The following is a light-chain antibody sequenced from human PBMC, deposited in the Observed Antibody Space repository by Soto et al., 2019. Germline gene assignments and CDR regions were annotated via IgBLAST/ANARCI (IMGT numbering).Light chain of an antibody. Sequence: DIQMTQSPSSLSASVGDRVTVTCQASQDITNRLNWCQQKPGKAPKPLIYDGSNLETGVPSRFTGSGSGTDFTFTISSLQAEDIAIYYCQQYDNVPWTCGQGTKVEIK. CDR3: QQYDNVPWT. CDR1: QDITNR. J-gene: IGKJ1*01. CDR2: DGS. V-gene: IGKV1-33*01.